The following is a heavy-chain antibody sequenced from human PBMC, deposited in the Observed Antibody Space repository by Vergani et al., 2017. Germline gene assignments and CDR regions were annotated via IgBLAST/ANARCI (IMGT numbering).Heavy chain of an antibody. CDR2: IRSKAYGGTT. CDR1: GFTFGDYA. Sequence: EVQLVESGGGLVQPGRSLRLSCTASGFTFGDYAMSWFRQAPGKGLEWVGFIRSKAYGGTTEYAASVKGRFTISRYDSKSIAYLQMNSLKTEDTAVYYCTREVTMIVVVITSYFDYWGQGTLVTVSS. D-gene: IGHD3-22*01. CDR3: TREVTMIVVVITSYFDY. V-gene: IGHV3-49*03. J-gene: IGHJ4*02.